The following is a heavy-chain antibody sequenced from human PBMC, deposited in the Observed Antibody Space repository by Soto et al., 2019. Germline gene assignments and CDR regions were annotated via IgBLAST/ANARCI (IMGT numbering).Heavy chain of an antibody. D-gene: IGHD2-15*01. CDR1: GGTFSSYA. CDR3: ARGRRNCSGSSCYSYSDYYYGMDV. Sequence: VKVSCKASGGTFSSYAISWVRQAPGQGLEWRGGIIPIFGTANYAQKFQGRVTITADESTSTAYMELSSLRSEDTAVYYCARGRRNCSGSSCYSYSDYYYGMDVWGQGTTVTVSS. CDR2: IIPIFGTA. V-gene: IGHV1-69*01. J-gene: IGHJ6*02.